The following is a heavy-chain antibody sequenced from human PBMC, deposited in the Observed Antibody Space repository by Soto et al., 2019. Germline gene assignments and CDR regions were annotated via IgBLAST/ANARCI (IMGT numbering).Heavy chain of an antibody. CDR1: GYTFTSYG. D-gene: IGHD6-19*01. J-gene: IGHJ4*02. V-gene: IGHV1-18*01. CDR2: ISAYNGNT. CDR3: ARDTRREQWMVQDY. Sequence: QVQLVQSGAEVKKPGASVKVSCKASGYTFTSYGISWVRQAPGQGLEWMGWISAYNGNTNSAQKLQGRATMTTDTSASTAYMELRSLRSADTAVYYCARDTRREQWMVQDYWGQGTLVTVSS.